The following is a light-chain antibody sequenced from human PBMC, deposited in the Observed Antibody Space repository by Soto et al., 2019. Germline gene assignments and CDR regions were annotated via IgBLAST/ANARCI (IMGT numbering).Light chain of an antibody. CDR3: QQRASWPPFT. Sequence: EVILTQFPATLSMSPGESATLSCRASENIRTSLAWYQHRPGQPPRLLIYDAFNRATGIPPRFSGGGSGTDFTLTISGLEPEDFAVYYCQQRASWPPFTFGGGTKVETK. J-gene: IGKJ4*01. V-gene: IGKV3-11*01. CDR2: DAF. CDR1: ENIRTS.